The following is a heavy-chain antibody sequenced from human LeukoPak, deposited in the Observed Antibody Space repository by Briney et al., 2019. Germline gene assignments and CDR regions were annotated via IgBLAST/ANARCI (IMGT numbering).Heavy chain of an antibody. CDR1: GFTFSSYA. Sequence: GGSLRLSCAASGFTFSSYAMHWVRQAPGKGLEWVAVISYDGSNKYYADSVKGRYTISRDNSKNTLYLQMNSLRAEDTAVYYCARDLAAAAPYYMDVWGKGTTVTVSS. CDR3: ARDLAAAAPYYMDV. V-gene: IGHV3-30-3*01. CDR2: ISYDGSNK. D-gene: IGHD6-13*01. J-gene: IGHJ6*03.